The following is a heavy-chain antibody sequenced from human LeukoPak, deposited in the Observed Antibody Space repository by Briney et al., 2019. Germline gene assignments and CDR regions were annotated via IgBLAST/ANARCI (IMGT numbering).Heavy chain of an antibody. V-gene: IGHV3-9*01. Sequence: GGSLRLSCAASGFTFDDYAMHWVRQAPGKGLEWVSGISWNSGSIGYADPVKGRFTISRDNAKNSLYLQMNSLRAEDTALYYCAKDWLRFLPDYWGQGTLVTVSS. CDR2: ISWNSGSI. CDR1: GFTFDDYA. J-gene: IGHJ4*02. CDR3: AKDWLRFLPDY. D-gene: IGHD3-3*01.